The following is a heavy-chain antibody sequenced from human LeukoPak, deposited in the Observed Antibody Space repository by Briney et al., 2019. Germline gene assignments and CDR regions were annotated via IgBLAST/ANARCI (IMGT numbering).Heavy chain of an antibody. J-gene: IGHJ4*02. CDR3: ARLWEYCSSGSCEPHEF. V-gene: IGHV1-24*01. CDR1: GYTLTELS. CDR2: FDPEDGET. D-gene: IGHD2-15*01. Sequence: GASVKVSCKVSGYTLTELSMHWVRQAPGKGLEWMGGFDPEDGETIYAQKFQGRVTITRNTSISTAYMELTSLRSEDTAVYFCARLWEYCSSGSCEPHEFWGQGTLVTVSS.